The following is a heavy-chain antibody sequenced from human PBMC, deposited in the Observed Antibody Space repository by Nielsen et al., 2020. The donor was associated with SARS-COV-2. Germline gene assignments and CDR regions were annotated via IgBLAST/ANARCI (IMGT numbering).Heavy chain of an antibody. Sequence: ASVTVSCKASGYTFTDYYIHWVRQAPGQGLEWMGRINPYSGGTNYAQKFQGTVTMTRDASISTVYMELTSDDTAVYYGARARATIFGLVMSYGMDVWGQGTTVAVSS. D-gene: IGHD3/OR15-3a*01. CDR3: ARARATIFGLVMSYGMDV. CDR2: INPYSGGT. J-gene: IGHJ6*02. V-gene: IGHV1-2*06. CDR1: GYTFTDYY.